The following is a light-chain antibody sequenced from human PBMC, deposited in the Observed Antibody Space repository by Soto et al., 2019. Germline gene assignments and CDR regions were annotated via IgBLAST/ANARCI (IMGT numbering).Light chain of an antibody. J-gene: IGKJ5*01. CDR2: GAS. CDR1: QSISSN. V-gene: IGKV3-20*01. CDR3: QQHGNSPNT. Sequence: EIVLTQSPGTLSLSPGERATLSCRASQSISSNLAWYQQKPGQAPSLLIYGASTRATGIPDRFSGSGSGTHFTLTISRLEPEDFAVYYCQQHGNSPNTFGQGTRLEIK.